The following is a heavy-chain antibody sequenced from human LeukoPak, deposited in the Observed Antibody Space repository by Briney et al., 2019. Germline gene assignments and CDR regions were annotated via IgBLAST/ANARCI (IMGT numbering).Heavy chain of an antibody. CDR2: IYNTVTT. V-gene: IGHV4-39*02. J-gene: IGHJ4*02. CDR3: ACAPRHSSIGGLDY. Sequence: SETLSLTCTFSGCSISSSTYYGRWIRQPPGKGLEWIGAIYNTVTTYYNPSLRSRVTISVDTSKNHFSLNLRSVTAADTALYYCACAPRHSSIGGLDYWGQGTLVTVSS. CDR1: GCSISSSTYY. D-gene: IGHD6-6*01.